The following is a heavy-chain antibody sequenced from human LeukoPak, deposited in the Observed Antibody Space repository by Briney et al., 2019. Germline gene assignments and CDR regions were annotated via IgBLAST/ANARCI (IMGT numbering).Heavy chain of an antibody. J-gene: IGHJ4*02. CDR2: IHYSGGT. D-gene: IGHD6-19*01. CDR3: ARGAGWYGY. Sequence: SETLSLTCTVSGGSISSDYWSWLRQPPGKGLEWIGYIHYSGGTNYNPSRKSRVTISVDTSKTQYFLHLTSVTAADTAVYYCARGAGWYGYWGQGTLVTVSS. V-gene: IGHV4-59*01. CDR1: GGSISSDY.